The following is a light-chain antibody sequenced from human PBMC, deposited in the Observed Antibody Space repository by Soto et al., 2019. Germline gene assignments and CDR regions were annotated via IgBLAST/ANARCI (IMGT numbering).Light chain of an antibody. V-gene: IGKV3-20*01. Sequence: EIVLTQSPGTLSLSPGERATLSCRASQSVSSSYLAWYQQKPGQAPRLLIYGASSRATGIPDRFSGSGSGTDFTLTISSLEPEDFAVYYCQQYGRSPRYTFGQGTKLEIK. CDR2: GAS. J-gene: IGKJ2*01. CDR1: QSVSSSY. CDR3: QQYGRSPRYT.